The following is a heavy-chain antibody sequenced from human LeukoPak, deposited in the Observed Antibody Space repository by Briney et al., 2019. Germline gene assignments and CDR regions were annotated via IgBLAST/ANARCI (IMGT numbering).Heavy chain of an antibody. CDR1: GFTFRSYG. CDR3: AKGSSNYCSTSSCYVDY. Sequence: GGSLRLSCAAAGFTFRSYGLSWVRQAPGKGLEWVSAISGSGGSTYYADSVKGRFTISRDNSKNTLYLQMNSLRAEDTAVYYCAKGSSNYCSTSSCYVDYWGQGTLVTVSS. CDR2: ISGSGGST. V-gene: IGHV3-23*01. J-gene: IGHJ4*02. D-gene: IGHD2-2*01.